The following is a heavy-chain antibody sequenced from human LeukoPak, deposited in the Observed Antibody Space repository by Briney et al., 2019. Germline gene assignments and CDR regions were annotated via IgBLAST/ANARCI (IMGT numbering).Heavy chain of an antibody. Sequence: ASVKVSCKASGYTFTSYGISWVRQAPGQGLEWMGWISVYNGDTKYAQNLQGRVTLTTDTSTSTAYMELRSLRSDDTAVYYCVRGGGFNSGFEYWGQGTLVIVSS. CDR1: GYTFTSYG. CDR3: VRGGGFNSGFEY. V-gene: IGHV1-18*01. J-gene: IGHJ4*02. D-gene: IGHD3-10*01. CDR2: ISVYNGDT.